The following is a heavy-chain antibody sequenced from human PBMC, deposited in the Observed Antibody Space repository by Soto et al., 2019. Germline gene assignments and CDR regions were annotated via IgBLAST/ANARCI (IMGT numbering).Heavy chain of an antibody. J-gene: IGHJ4*02. D-gene: IGHD3-3*01. Sequence: GGSLRLSCAASGLTFSGHWMTWVRQAPGKGLEWVANIKQDGSEKYYVDSVKGRFTISRDNAENSVFLQMNSLTVEDTAMYYCASRVPDVAYYGVFDYWGQGTLVTVSS. CDR3: ASRVPDVAYYGVFDY. CDR2: IKQDGSEK. CDR1: GLTFSGHW. V-gene: IGHV3-7*03.